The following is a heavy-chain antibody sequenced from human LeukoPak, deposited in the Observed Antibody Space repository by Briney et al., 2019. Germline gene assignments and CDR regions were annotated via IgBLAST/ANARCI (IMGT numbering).Heavy chain of an antibody. V-gene: IGHV3-11*01. J-gene: IGHJ3*02. CDR2: ISSSGSTI. CDR1: GFTFSDYY. Sequence: GGSLRLSCAASGFTFSDYYMSWIRQAPGKGLEWVSYISSSGSTIYYADSVKGRFTISRDNAKNSLYLQMNSLRAEDTAVYYCARGGNYYDSSGYYPRGAFDIWGQGTMVTVSS. CDR3: ARGGNYYDSSGYYPRGAFDI. D-gene: IGHD3-22*01.